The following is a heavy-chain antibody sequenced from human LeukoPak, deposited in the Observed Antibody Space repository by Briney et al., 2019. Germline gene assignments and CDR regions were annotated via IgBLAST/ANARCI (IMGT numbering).Heavy chain of an antibody. CDR2: ISAYNGNT. CDR1: GYTFTSYG. V-gene: IGHV1-18*01. Sequence: GASVKVSCKASGYTFTSYGISWVRQAPGQGLEWMGWISAYNGNTNYAQKLQGRVTITTDESTSTAYMELSSLRSEDTAVYYCASSPRGYFDWLLYFGYWGQGTLVTVSS. D-gene: IGHD3-9*01. CDR3: ASSPRGYFDWLLYFGY. J-gene: IGHJ4*02.